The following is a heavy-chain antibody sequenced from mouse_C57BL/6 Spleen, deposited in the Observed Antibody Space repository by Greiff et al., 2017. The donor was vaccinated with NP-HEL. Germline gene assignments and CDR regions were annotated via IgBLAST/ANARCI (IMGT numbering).Heavy chain of an antibody. Sequence: EVKLVESGGGLVKPGGSLKLSCAASGFTFSDYGMHWVRQAPEKGLEWVAYISSGSSTIYYADTVKGRFTISRDNAKNTLFLQMTSLRSEDTAMYYCARPTTVVATGYFDVWGTGTTVTVSS. J-gene: IGHJ1*03. CDR3: ARPTTVVATGYFDV. D-gene: IGHD1-1*01. CDR2: ISSGSSTI. V-gene: IGHV5-17*01. CDR1: GFTFSDYG.